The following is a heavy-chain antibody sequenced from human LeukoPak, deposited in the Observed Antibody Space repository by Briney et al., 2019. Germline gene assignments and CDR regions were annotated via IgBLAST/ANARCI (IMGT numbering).Heavy chain of an antibody. D-gene: IGHD2-15*01. J-gene: IGHJ4*02. V-gene: IGHV4-59*01. CDR2: IYYSGST. CDR3: AREVGYCSGGSCYSYFDY. CDR1: GGSISSYY. Sequence: PSEILSLTCTVSGGSISSYYWSWIRQPPGKGLEWIGYIYYSGSTNYNASLTNRVTISVDTSKNQSSLKLSSVTAADTAVYYCAREVGYCSGGSCYSYFDYWGQGTLVTVSS.